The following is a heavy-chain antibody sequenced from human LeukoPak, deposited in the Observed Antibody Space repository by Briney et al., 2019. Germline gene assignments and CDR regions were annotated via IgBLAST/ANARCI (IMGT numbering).Heavy chain of an antibody. J-gene: IGHJ4*02. CDR3: ARACQYYDNLTGYHTPSLFDY. V-gene: IGHV3-21*01. CDR2: ISSSSSYI. CDR1: GFTFSSYS. D-gene: IGHD3-9*01. Sequence: PGGSLRLSCAASGFTFSSYSMNWVRQAPGKGLEWVSSISSSSSYIYYADSVKGRFTISRDKAKNSLYLQMNSLRAEDTAVYYCARACQYYDNLTGYHTPSLFDYWGQGTPVTVSS.